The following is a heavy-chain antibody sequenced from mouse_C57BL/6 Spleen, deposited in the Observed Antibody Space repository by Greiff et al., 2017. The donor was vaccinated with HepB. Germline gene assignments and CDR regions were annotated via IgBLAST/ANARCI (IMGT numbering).Heavy chain of an antibody. D-gene: IGHD2-4*01. CDR2: ISGGGGNT. J-gene: IGHJ4*01. CDR3: ARMGDYDDAMDY. V-gene: IGHV5-9*01. CDR1: GFTFSSYT. Sequence: DVMLVESGGGLVKPGGSLKLSCAASGFTFSSYTMSWVRQTPEKRLEWVATISGGGGNTYYPDSVKGRFTISRDNAKNTLYLQMSSLRSEDTALYYCARMGDYDDAMDYWGQGTSVTVSS.